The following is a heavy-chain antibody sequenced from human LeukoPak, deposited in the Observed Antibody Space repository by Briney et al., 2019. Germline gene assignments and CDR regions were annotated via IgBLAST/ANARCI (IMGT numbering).Heavy chain of an antibody. Sequence: SETLSLTCAVSGYSINTGYYWGWIRQPPGKGLEWIGSIYRSGSAYYNPPLESRVTVSVDTSKNQFSLRLTSVTAADTAVYFCARHYQQPGAFDVWGQGTLVTVSS. V-gene: IGHV4-38-2*01. CDR3: ARHYQQPGAFDV. CDR2: IYRSGSA. J-gene: IGHJ3*01. CDR1: GYSINTGYY. D-gene: IGHD6-13*01.